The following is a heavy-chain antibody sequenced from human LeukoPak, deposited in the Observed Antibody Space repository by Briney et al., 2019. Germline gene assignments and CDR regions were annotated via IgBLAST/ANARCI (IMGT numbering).Heavy chain of an antibody. CDR2: IYYSGST. V-gene: IGHV4-61*01. CDR3: ARERVYYGSGSLDY. J-gene: IGHJ4*02. Sequence: SETLSLTCTVSGGSISSGSHYWSWIRQPPGKGLEWIGYIYYSGSTNYNPSLKSRVTISVDTSKNQFSLKLSSVTAADTAVYYCARERVYYGSGSLDYWGQGTLVTVSS. CDR1: GGSISSGSHY. D-gene: IGHD3-10*01.